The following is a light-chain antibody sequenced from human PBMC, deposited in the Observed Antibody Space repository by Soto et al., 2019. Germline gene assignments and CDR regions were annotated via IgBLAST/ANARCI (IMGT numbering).Light chain of an antibody. CDR2: KAS. J-gene: IGKJ4*01. CDR1: QSINNW. Sequence: DIQMTQSPSTLSTSVGERVTITCRASQSINNWLAWYQQKPGKAPNLLIYKASSLESGVPSRFSGSGSGTEFTLTVSSLQPDDFATHYCQQYDSYPFTFGGGTKVEIK. V-gene: IGKV1-5*03. CDR3: QQYDSYPFT.